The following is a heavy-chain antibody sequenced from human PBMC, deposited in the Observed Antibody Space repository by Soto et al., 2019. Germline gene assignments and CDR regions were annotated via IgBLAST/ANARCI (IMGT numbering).Heavy chain of an antibody. D-gene: IGHD2-15*01. CDR3: AKRRGAGGHFDY. CDR2: TWFDGSKE. CDR1: GFTFSNYG. J-gene: IGHJ4*02. V-gene: IGHV3-33*06. Sequence: GGSLRLSCATSGFTFSNYGLHWVRQAPGKGLEWVAVTWFDGSKEYYADSVKGRFTISRDNSKNTLSLQMNSLTAEDTAVYFCAKRRGAGGHFDYWGQGALVTVSS.